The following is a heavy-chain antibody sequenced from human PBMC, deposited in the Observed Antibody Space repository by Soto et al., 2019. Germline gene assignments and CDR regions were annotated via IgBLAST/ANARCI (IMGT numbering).Heavy chain of an antibody. J-gene: IGHJ4*02. CDR3: ARSEATVLDY. V-gene: IGHV4-4*02. CDR2: AHQSART. CDR1: GGSMSSSNW. D-gene: IGHD4-17*01. Sequence: QVQLQESGPGLVKPSGTLSLTCTVSGGSMSSSNWWNWVRQSPGKGLEWIGEAHQSARTNYHPSLKSRVTISVDKSKNQFSLKLTSVTAADTALYHCARSEATVLDYWGQGTLVTVSS.